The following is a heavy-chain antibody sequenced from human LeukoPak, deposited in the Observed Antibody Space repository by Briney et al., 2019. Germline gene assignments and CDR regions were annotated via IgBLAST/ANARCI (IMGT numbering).Heavy chain of an antibody. CDR1: GYTFTDYY. Sequence: ASVKVSCKASGYTFTDYYMHWVRQAPGQGLEWMGWMNPNSGNTGYAQKFQGRVTITRNTSISTAYMELSSLRSEDTAVYYCARGHRVLRYFDWLPPHYYMDVWGKGTTVTVSS. J-gene: IGHJ6*03. D-gene: IGHD3-9*01. V-gene: IGHV1-8*03. CDR3: ARGHRVLRYFDWLPPHYYMDV. CDR2: MNPNSGNT.